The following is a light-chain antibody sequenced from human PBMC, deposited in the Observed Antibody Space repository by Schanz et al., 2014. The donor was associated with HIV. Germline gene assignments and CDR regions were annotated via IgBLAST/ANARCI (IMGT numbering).Light chain of an antibody. Sequence: QSALAQPPSASGSPGQSVTISCTGTSSDVGGYNYVSWYQQHPGSAPRLIIYEVTKRPSGVPDRFSGSKSGNTASLTVSGLQAEDEADYYCQSYDSSLSGSYVFGTGTKLTVL. CDR3: QSYDSSLSGSYV. CDR1: SSDVGGYNY. V-gene: IGLV2-8*01. J-gene: IGLJ1*01. CDR2: EVT.